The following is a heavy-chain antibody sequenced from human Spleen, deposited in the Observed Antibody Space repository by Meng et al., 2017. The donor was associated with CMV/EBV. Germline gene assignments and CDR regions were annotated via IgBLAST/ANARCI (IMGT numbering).Heavy chain of an antibody. CDR2: INPNSGDT. CDR3: ARAAGYSSGYYPSDY. V-gene: IGHV1-2*04. Sequence: SGYTFNAYYIHWVRQAPGQGLEWMGCINPNSGDTKYSQKFQGWVTMTRDTSINTAYMELSRLTSDDTAVYYCARAAGYSSGYYPSDYWGPGTLVTVSS. CDR1: GYTFNAYY. D-gene: IGHD6-19*01. J-gene: IGHJ4*02.